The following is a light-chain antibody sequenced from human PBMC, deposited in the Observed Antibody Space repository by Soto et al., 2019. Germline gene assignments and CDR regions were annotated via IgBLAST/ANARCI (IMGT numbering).Light chain of an antibody. J-gene: IGKJ4*01. CDR2: DAS. V-gene: IGKV3-11*01. CDR1: QSVNSY. Sequence: EIVLTQSPATLSLSPGERATLSCRASQSVNSYLAWYQQKPGQAPRLLIYDASNRAIGVPARFSGSGSGTDFTLTISSLQPEDFAVYFCQQRSNWPRLTFGGGTKVEI. CDR3: QQRSNWPRLT.